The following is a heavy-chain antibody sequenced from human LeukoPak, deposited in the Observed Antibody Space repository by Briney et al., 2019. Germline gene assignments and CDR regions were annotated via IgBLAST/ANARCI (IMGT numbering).Heavy chain of an antibody. J-gene: IGHJ4*02. V-gene: IGHV3-30-3*01. D-gene: IGHD5-12*01. CDR2: ISYDGSNK. CDR1: GFTFSSYA. Sequence: GGSLRLSCAASGFTFSSYAMHWVRQAPGKGLEWVAVISYDGSNKYYADSVKGRFTISRDNAKNSLYLQMNSLRAEDTAVYYCARFGYDYFDYWGQGTLVTVSS. CDR3: ARFGYDYFDY.